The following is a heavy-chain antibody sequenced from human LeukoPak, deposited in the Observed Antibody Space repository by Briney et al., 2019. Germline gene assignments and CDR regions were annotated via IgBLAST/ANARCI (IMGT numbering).Heavy chain of an antibody. J-gene: IGHJ5*02. Sequence: ASVTVSCKASGYTFTSYGIGWVRQAPGQGLEWMGWISAYNGNTNYAQKLQGRVTMTTDTSTSTAYMELRSLRSDDTAVYYCARAPRTNNWFDPWGQGTLVTVSS. CDR3: ARAPRTNNWFDP. D-gene: IGHD1-1*01. CDR1: GYTFTSYG. CDR2: ISAYNGNT. V-gene: IGHV1-18*01.